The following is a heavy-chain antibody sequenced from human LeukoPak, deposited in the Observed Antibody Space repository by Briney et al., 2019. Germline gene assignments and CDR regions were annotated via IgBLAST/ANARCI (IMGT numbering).Heavy chain of an antibody. Sequence: SQTLSLTCTVSGGSISSGDYYWSWIRQPPGKGLEWIGCIYYSGNTYYNPSLKSRVTISVDTSKNQFSLKLSSVTAADTAVYYCARYDSSGYSFDYWGQGTLVTVSS. CDR3: ARYDSSGYSFDY. CDR2: IYYSGNT. V-gene: IGHV4-30-4*01. J-gene: IGHJ4*02. CDR1: GGSISSGDYY. D-gene: IGHD3-22*01.